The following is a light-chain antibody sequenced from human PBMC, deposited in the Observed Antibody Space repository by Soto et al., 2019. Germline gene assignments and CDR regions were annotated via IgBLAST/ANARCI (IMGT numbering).Light chain of an antibody. CDR1: QSVGRW. CDR3: QQYNHYYS. CDR2: DAS. Sequence: DIQLTQSPSTLSASVGDTVTITCRASQSVGRWLAWYQQKLRKAPELLSHDASSLKSVVPSRFSGSGSGTEFTLTIDSLQADDFANYYCQQYNHYYSFGQGTKLEIK. J-gene: IGKJ2*03. V-gene: IGKV1-5*01.